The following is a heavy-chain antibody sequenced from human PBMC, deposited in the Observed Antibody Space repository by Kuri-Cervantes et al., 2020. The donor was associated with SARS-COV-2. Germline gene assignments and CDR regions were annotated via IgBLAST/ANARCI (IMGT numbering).Heavy chain of an antibody. V-gene: IGHV1-18*01. J-gene: IGHJ6*02. Sequence: ASVKVSCKASGYTFTSYGISWVRQAPGQGLEWMGWISAYNGNTNYAQKLQGRVTMTTDTSTSTAYMELRSLRSDDTAVYYCARDQGSASGYLNYYYYYGMDVWGQGTTVTASS. CDR1: GYTFTSYG. CDR3: ARDQGSASGYLNYYYYYGMDV. D-gene: IGHD3-22*01. CDR2: ISAYNGNT.